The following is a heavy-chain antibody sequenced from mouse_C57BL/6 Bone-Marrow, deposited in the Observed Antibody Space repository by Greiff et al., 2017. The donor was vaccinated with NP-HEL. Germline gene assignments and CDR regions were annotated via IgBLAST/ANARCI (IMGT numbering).Heavy chain of an antibody. J-gene: IGHJ2*01. CDR3: ARSGSGPYYYDY. Sequence: QVQLKESGAELARPGASVKMSCKASGYTFTSYTMHWVKQRPGQGLEWIGYINPSSGYTKYNQKFKDTATLTADKSSSTAYMQLSRLTSEDSAVYYCARSGSGPYYYDYWGQGTTLTVSS. CDR1: GYTFTSYT. V-gene: IGHV1-4*01. CDR2: INPSSGYT. D-gene: IGHD3-2*02.